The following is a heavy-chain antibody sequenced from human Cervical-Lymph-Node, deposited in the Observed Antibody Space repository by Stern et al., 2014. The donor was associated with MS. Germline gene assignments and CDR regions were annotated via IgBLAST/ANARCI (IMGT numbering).Heavy chain of an antibody. J-gene: IGHJ3*02. V-gene: IGHV5-51*01. CDR3: ATYSKSSIRAYDI. D-gene: IGHD6-6*01. Sequence: EVQLVESGAEVQRPGESLRISCKGSGYRFNNSWIGWVRQMPGKGLEWMGIIYPADSDTRYSPSLQGQVTISADKDRTTAYLEWSSLKASDTAMYYCATYSKSSIRAYDIWGQGTKVTVSS. CDR1: GYRFNNSW. CDR2: IYPADSDT.